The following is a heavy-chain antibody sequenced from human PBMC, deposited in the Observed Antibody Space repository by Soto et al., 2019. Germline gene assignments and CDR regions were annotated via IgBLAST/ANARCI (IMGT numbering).Heavy chain of an antibody. CDR1: GFTLSSFT. D-gene: IGHD1-1*01. CDR3: AREELDY. V-gene: IGHV3-21*01. Sequence: GGSLRLSCAASGFTLSSFTMHWVRQAPGKGLEWVASISRSSIYIYYSDSLKGRVTISRDNAKNSLYLQMDSPRVEDTAIYYCAREELDYWGQGTLVTVSS. CDR2: ISRSSIYI. J-gene: IGHJ4*02.